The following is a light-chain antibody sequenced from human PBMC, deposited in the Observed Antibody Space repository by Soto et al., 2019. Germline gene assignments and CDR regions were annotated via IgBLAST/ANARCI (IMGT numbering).Light chain of an antibody. CDR1: STDPATYDL. J-gene: IGLJ1*01. V-gene: IGLV2-23*01. Sequence: QSVLTQPASVSGSPGQSITISCTGTSTDPATYDLVSWYQQHPGKAPQLIIYEGSQRPSGVSNRFSGSKSGNTASLTISGLQAEDEADYYCCSYTGSSTYVFGTGTKLTVL. CDR2: EGS. CDR3: CSYTGSSTYV.